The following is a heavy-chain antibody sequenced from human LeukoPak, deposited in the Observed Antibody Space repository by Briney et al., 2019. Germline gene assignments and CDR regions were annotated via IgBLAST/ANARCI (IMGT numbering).Heavy chain of an antibody. V-gene: IGHV4-59*01. D-gene: IGHD6-19*01. CDR2: IYYSGST. J-gene: IGHJ3*02. CDR3: ARDHSSGWYRGAFDI. CDR1: GGSISSYY. Sequence: SETLSLTCTVSGGSISSYYWSWIRQPPEKGLEWIGYIYYSGSTNYNPSLKSRVTISVDTSKNQFSLKLSSVTAADTAMYYCARDHSSGWYRGAFDIWGQGTRLTVSS.